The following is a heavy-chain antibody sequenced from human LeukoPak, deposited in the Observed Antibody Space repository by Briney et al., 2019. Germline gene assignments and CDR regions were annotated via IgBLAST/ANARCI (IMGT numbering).Heavy chain of an antibody. CDR3: ARMNAYTYGLDY. J-gene: IGHJ4*02. V-gene: IGHV2-70*11. CDR1: GFSLSTSGMC. Sequence: SGPALVNPTQTLTLTCTFSGFSLSTSGMCVSWIRQPPGKALEWLARIDWDDDKYYSTSLKTRLTISKDTSKNQVVFTMTNMDPVDTATYYCARMNAYTYGLDYWGQGTLVTVSS. D-gene: IGHD5-18*01. CDR2: IDWDDDK.